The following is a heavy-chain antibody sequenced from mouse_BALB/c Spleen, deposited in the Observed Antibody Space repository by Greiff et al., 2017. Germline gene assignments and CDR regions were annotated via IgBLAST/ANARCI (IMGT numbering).Heavy chain of an antibody. CDR3: ARRDHYYGSSYAMDY. CDR2: ISYSGST. D-gene: IGHD1-1*01. CDR1: GYSITSDYA. Sequence: DVKLVESGPGLVKPSQSLSLTCTVTGYSITSDYAWNWIRQFPGNKLEWMGYISYSGSTSYNPSLKSRISITRDTSKNQFFLQLNSVTTEDTATYYCARRDHYYGSSYAMDYWGQGTSVTVSS. V-gene: IGHV3-2*02. J-gene: IGHJ4*01.